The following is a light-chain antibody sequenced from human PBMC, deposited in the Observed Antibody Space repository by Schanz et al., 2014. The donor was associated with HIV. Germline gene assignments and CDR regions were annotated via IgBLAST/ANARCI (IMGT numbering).Light chain of an antibody. J-gene: IGKJ3*01. CDR1: QIISTS. CDR3: HHYGGS. V-gene: IGKV3-20*01. Sequence: EAVLTQSPATLSVYPGERVTLSCRTTQIISTSLAWYQKKPGQAPTLLIYAASRRASGIPDRFSGSGSGADFTLTISGLEPEDFAVYYCHHYGGSFGPGTTVDYK. CDR2: AAS.